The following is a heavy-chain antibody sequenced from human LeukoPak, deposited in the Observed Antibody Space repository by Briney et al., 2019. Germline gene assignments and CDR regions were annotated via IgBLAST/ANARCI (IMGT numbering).Heavy chain of an antibody. V-gene: IGHV6-1*01. CDR2: TYYRSKWYN. D-gene: IGHD3-10*01. J-gene: IGHJ4*02. CDR3: TRHYRRIFDY. CDR1: GDSVSINSVA. Sequence: SQTLSLTSAISGDSVSINSVAWNWLRQYPSRGLEWLGSTYYRSKWYNEYAVSVKSRITINPDTPKHQFSLLLTFVTPDDKGVYYCTRHYRRIFDYWGQGTLVTVSS.